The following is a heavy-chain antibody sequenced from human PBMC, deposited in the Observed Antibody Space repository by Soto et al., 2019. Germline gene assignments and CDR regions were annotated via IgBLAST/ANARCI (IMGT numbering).Heavy chain of an antibody. CDR1: GLTLSSYC. Sequence: GXLRHSCAPSGLTLSSYCMYLVPQIPGKGLVWVARINSDGSITNYADSVKGRLNISRDNAKNTLYLQMNSLRAADTAVYYCARDIGSVSYRGQATMV. CDR3: ARDIGSVSY. CDR2: INSDGSIT. J-gene: IGHJ4*02. V-gene: IGHV3-74*01. D-gene: IGHD1-26*01.